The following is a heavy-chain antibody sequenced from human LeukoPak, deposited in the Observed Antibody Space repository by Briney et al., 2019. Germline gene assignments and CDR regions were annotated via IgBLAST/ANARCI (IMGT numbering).Heavy chain of an antibody. D-gene: IGHD5-18*01. V-gene: IGHV1-18*01. CDR3: ARVGLWIQQLYGMDV. Sequence: GASVKVSCKASGYTFTSYGISWVRQAPGQGLEWMGWISAYNGNTNYAQKLQGRVTMTTNTSTSTAYMELRSLRSDDTAVYYCARVGLWIQQLYGMDVWGQGTTVTVSS. CDR2: ISAYNGNT. CDR1: GYTFTSYG. J-gene: IGHJ6*02.